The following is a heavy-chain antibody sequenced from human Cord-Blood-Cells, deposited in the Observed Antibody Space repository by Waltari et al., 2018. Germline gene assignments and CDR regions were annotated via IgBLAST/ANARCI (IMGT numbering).Heavy chain of an antibody. D-gene: IGHD6-13*01. J-gene: IGHJ6*02. CDR3: ARDKTDGQYSSSWYYYYYGMDV. Sequence: CTVSGGSISSGDYYWSWIRQPPGKGLEWIGYIYYSGSTYYNPSLKSRVTISVDTSKNQFSLKLSYVTAADTAVYYCARDKTDGQYSSSWYYYYYGMDVWGQGTTVTVSS. CDR1: GGSISSGDYY. CDR2: IYYSGST. V-gene: IGHV4-30-4*01.